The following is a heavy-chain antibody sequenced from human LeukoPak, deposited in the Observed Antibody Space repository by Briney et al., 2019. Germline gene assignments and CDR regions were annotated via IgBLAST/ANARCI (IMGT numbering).Heavy chain of an antibody. Sequence: PGESLKISSTASGYSFTSYWIGWVRQMPGKGLGWMGIIYPGDSDTRYSPPFQGQVTITADKSISTPYLQWSSLKASDTAMYYCARILYWGKSTYFDYWGQGTLVTVSS. CDR3: ARILYWGKSTYFDY. CDR1: GYSFTSYW. CDR2: IYPGDSDT. J-gene: IGHJ4*02. D-gene: IGHD3-16*01. V-gene: IGHV5-51*01.